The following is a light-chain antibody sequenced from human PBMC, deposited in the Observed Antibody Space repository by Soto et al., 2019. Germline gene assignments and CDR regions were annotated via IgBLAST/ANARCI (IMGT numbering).Light chain of an antibody. Sequence: QSALTQAASVSGSPGQAITISCTRRSSDMPVSWFQHHPGKAPKLIIYENTGRPSGVSSRFSGSRSGDTASLTITGLQAEDEADYYCCSDAGLMSGGGTKLTVL. J-gene: IGLJ3*02. CDR2: ENT. CDR1: SSDMP. V-gene: IGLV2-23*01. CDR3: CSDAGLM.